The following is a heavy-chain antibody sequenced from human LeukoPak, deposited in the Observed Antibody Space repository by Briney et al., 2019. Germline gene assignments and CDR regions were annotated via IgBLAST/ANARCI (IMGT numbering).Heavy chain of an antibody. J-gene: IGHJ2*01. D-gene: IGHD2-8*01. CDR3: ARVRAYANFVGNFDL. CDR1: GGSISSHY. Sequence: PSETLSLTCTVSGGSISSHYWSWIRHPAGKRLEWLGRIWTTGSTAYNPSYKSRLTMSIDKSKNQFSLKLTSMTAADTAVYYCARVRAYANFVGNFDLWGPGALVTVSS. CDR2: IWTTGST. V-gene: IGHV4-4*07.